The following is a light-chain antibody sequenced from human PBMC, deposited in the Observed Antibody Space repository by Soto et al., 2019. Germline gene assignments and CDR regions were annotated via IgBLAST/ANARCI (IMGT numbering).Light chain of an antibody. J-gene: IGKJ1*01. CDR2: GAS. V-gene: IGKV3-15*01. Sequence: EIVLTQSPATLSLSPGERATLSCRASQSVSSYLAWYQQKPGQAPRLLIYGASTRATGIPARFSGSGSGTEFTPTISSLQSEDFAVYYCQQYNNWPGTFGQGTKVDIK. CDR1: QSVSSY. CDR3: QQYNNWPGT.